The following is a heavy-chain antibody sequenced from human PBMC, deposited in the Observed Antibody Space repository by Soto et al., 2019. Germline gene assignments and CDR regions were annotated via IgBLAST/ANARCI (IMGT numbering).Heavy chain of an antibody. J-gene: IGHJ6*02. D-gene: IGHD3-16*01. V-gene: IGHV1-18*04. CDR2: MSAYNGNT. CDR3: ARLLDYDYVWGSFSCCMDV. Sequence: ASVKVSCKASGYTFTSYGISWVRQAPGQGLEWMGWMSAYNGNTKYAQKLHGRVTMTPDTYTSSAYMELRSLRPDETAVYYCARLLDYDYVWGSFSCCMDVWGRGTMVTVSS. CDR1: GYTFTSYG.